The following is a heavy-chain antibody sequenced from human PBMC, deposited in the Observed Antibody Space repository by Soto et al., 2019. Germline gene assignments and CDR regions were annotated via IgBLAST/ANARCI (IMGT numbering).Heavy chain of an antibody. CDR1: GYTFTSYG. D-gene: IGHD3-3*01. CDR3: ARVHDFWSGYYTGGRNYFDY. CDR2: ISAYNGNT. Sequence: ASVKVSCKASGYTFTSYGISWVRQAPGQGLEWMGWISAYNGNTNYAQKLQGRVTMTTDTSTSTAYMELRSLRSDDTAVYYCARVHDFWSGYYTGGRNYFDYRAQRTPVTVSS. J-gene: IGHJ4*02. V-gene: IGHV1-18*01.